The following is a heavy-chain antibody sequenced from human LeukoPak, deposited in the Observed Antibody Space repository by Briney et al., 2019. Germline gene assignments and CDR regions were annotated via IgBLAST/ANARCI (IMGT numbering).Heavy chain of an antibody. J-gene: IGHJ4*02. CDR2: INHRGTT. CDR1: GASISSYY. CDR3: ARSWAGMYYPFYYFDY. D-gene: IGHD1-26*01. Sequence: PSETLSLTCTVSGASISSYYWSWIRQPPGKGLEWIAEINHRGTTHYNPSLMSRVNISADTSKNHFSLNLDSVTAADTAVYYCARSWAGMYYPFYYFDYWGQGALVTVSP. V-gene: IGHV4-34*01.